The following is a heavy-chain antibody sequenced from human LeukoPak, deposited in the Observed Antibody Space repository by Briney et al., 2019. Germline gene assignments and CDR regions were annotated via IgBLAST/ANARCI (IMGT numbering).Heavy chain of an antibody. V-gene: IGHV1-58*02. J-gene: IGHJ4*02. CDR2: IVVGSGNT. D-gene: IGHD2-21*02. Sequence: VASVKVSCKASGFTFTSSAMQWVRQARGQRREWIGWIVVGSGNTNYAQKFQERVTITRDMSTSTAYMELSSLRSEDTAVYYCAAVCGGDCYRGGDYWGQGTLVTVSS. CDR1: GFTFTSSA. CDR3: AAVCGGDCYRGGDY.